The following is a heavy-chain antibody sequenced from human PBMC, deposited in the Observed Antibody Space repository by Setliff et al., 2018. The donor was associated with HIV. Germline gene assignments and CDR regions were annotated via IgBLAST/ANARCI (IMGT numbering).Heavy chain of an antibody. CDR3: ARVWGSSSSVYYFDY. CDR1: GGSISSFSYY. V-gene: IGHV4-39*07. CDR2: VYHSGGT. J-gene: IGHJ4*02. Sequence: SETLSLTCTVSGGSISSFSYYWAWIRQSPGKGLEWIGNVYHSGGTDYNPSLRSRVTISVDTSKNQFSLKLSSVTAADTAVYYCARVWGSSSSVYYFDYWGQGTLVTVSS. D-gene: IGHD6-6*01.